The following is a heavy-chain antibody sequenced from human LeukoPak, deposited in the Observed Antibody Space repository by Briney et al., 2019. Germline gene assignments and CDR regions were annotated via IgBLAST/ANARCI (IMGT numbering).Heavy chain of an antibody. V-gene: IGHV3-23*01. CDR2: ISGSGGST. CDR1: GFTLSSYG. J-gene: IGHJ3*02. CDR3: AKDMGGYYYGSGSPFDAFDI. Sequence: PGGTLRLSCAASGFTLSSYGMSWVRQAPGKGLEWVSAISGSGGSTYYADSVKGRFTISRDNSKNTLYLQMNSLRAEDTAVYYCAKDMGGYYYGSGSPFDAFDIWGQGTMVTVSS. D-gene: IGHD3-10*01.